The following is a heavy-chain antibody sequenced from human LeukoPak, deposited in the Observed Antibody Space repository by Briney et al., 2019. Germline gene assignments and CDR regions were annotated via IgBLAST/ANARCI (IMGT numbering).Heavy chain of an antibody. CDR1: GFTVSSNY. V-gene: IGHV3-66*01. J-gene: IGHJ4*02. D-gene: IGHD6-13*01. Sequence: GGSLRLSCAASGFTVSSNYMSWVRQAPGKGLEWVSVIYSGGSTYYADSVKGRFIISRDNSKNTLYLQMNSLRAEDTAVYYCVTPSYSSSWYVALGYWGQGTLVTVSS. CDR2: IYSGGST. CDR3: VTPSYSSSWYVALGY.